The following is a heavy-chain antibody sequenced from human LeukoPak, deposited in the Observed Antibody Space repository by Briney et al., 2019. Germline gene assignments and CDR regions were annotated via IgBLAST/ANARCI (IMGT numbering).Heavy chain of an antibody. CDR2: ISYDGSNK. V-gene: IGHV3-30-3*01. CDR1: GFTFSSYA. D-gene: IGHD3-10*01. Sequence: GGSLGLSCAASGFTFSSYAMHWVRQAPGKGLEWVAVISYDGSNKYYADSVKGRFTISRDNSKNTLYLQMNSLRAEDTAVYYCARSRSPITMVRGVISSVWGQGTLVTVSS. J-gene: IGHJ4*02. CDR3: ARSRSPITMVRGVISSV.